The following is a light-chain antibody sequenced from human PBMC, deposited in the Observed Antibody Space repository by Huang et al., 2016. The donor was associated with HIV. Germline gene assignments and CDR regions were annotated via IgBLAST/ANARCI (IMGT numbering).Light chain of an antibody. CDR2: GAP. CDR3: QQYNSWPPLT. Sequence: EIVMTQSPHTLSVSPGERATLSCRASPNINNKLAWYQQIPGQAPRLLIYGAPTRATGCPARFSGSGSWTEFSLTISSLQSEDVALYYCQQYNSWPPLTFGGETKVEIK. CDR1: PNINNK. J-gene: IGKJ4*01. V-gene: IGKV3-15*01.